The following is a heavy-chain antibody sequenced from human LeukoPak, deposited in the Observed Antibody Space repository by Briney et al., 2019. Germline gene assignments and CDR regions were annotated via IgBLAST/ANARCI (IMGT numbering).Heavy chain of an antibody. Sequence: ASVKVSCKASGYTFTSYGISWVRQAPGQGLEWMGWISAYNGNTNYAQKLQGRVTMTTDTYTNTAYMELRSLRSDDTAVYYCAGSLGYCTSNVCYLKYWGQGTLVTVSS. V-gene: IGHV1-18*01. D-gene: IGHD2-8*01. CDR1: GYTFTSYG. CDR2: ISAYNGNT. CDR3: AGSLGYCTSNVCYLKY. J-gene: IGHJ4*02.